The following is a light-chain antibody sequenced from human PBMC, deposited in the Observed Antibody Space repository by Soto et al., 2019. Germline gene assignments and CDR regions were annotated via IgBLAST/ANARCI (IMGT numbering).Light chain of an antibody. V-gene: IGKV1-9*01. J-gene: IGKJ2*01. CDR2: AAS. CDR3: QQRNSYPRT. CDR1: QGINIF. Sequence: DIQLTQSPSFLSASVGDRVTITCRASQGINIFLAWFQQKPGKAPNLLISAASALQSGVPSRFSGSGSETEFTLTITSLQPEDSATYYCQQRNSYPRTFGQGTKVEMK.